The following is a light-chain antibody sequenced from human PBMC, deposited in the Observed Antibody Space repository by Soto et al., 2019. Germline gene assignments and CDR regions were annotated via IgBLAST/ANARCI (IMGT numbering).Light chain of an antibody. J-gene: IGKJ2*01. CDR1: QSIHTW. Sequence: DFQMTQSPSTLSASVGDSVTITCRASQSIHTWLAWYQQKPGRTPKLLIYKASVLESGVPSRFSGSGSGTEFTLTISSLQPDDFATYYCQQYSSHPYTFGRGTKLQIK. V-gene: IGKV1-5*03. CDR3: QQYSSHPYT. CDR2: KAS.